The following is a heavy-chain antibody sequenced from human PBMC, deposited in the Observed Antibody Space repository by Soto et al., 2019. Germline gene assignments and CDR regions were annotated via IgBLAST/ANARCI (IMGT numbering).Heavy chain of an antibody. J-gene: IGHJ4*02. Sequence: EESGGGLVKPGGSLRLSCTASGFIFSDYYMSWIRQAPGKGLEWVSDISNSGRITHHADSVEGRFTISRDNANDSLYLQMNRLRPEDSAIYYCARDHGGGGLTLEYWGQGTLVTVSS. V-gene: IGHV3-11*01. CDR3: ARDHGGGGLTLEY. CDR2: ISNSGRIT. D-gene: IGHD3-16*01. CDR1: GFIFSDYY.